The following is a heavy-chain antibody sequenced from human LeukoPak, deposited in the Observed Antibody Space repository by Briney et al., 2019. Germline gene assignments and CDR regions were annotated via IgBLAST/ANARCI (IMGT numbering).Heavy chain of an antibody. CDR3: ARQEDYGGILDY. D-gene: IGHD4-23*01. CDR2: IYYSGST. J-gene: IGHJ4*02. Sequence: SETLSLTCTVSGRSISSSSYYWGWIRQPPGKGLEWIGSIYYSGSTYYNPSLKSRVTISVDTSKNQFSLKLSSVTAADTAVYYCARQEDYGGILDYWGQGTLVTVSS. CDR1: GRSISSSSYY. V-gene: IGHV4-39*01.